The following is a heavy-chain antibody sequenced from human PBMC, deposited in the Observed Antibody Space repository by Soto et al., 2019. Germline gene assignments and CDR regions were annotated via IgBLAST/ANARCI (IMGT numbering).Heavy chain of an antibody. CDR2: ISSSSSYI. CDR3: ARYPYNDDGTLLSLFDY. V-gene: IGHV3-21*01. J-gene: IGHJ4*02. CDR1: GFTFSSYS. Sequence: EVQLVESGGGLVKPGGSLRLSCAASGFTFSSYSMNWVRQAPGKGLEWVSSISSSSSYIYYADSVKGRFTITRDNAKNSLYLQMNSLRAEDTVVYYCARYPYNDDGTLLSLFDYWGQGTLVTVSS. D-gene: IGHD1-1*01.